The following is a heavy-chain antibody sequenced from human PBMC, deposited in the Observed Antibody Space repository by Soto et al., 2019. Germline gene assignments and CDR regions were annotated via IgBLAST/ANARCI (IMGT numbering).Heavy chain of an antibody. CDR1: GFTFSSYA. V-gene: IGHV3-30-3*01. J-gene: IGHJ4*02. Sequence: GGSLRLSCAASGFTFSSYAMHWVRQAPGKGLEWVAVISYDGSNKYYADSVKGRFTISRDNSKNTLYLQMNSLRAEDTAVYYCARERGPRGGLFDYWGQGTLVTVSS. D-gene: IGHD3-10*01. CDR2: ISYDGSNK. CDR3: ARERGPRGGLFDY.